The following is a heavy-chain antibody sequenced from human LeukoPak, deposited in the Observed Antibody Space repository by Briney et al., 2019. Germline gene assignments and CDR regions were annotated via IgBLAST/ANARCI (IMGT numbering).Heavy chain of an antibody. CDR1: GYTLTELS. CDR2: FDPEDGET. V-gene: IGHV1-24*01. J-gene: IGHJ5*02. CDR3: AVSSGWFNWFDP. D-gene: IGHD6-19*01. Sequence: APVKVSCKVSGYTLTELSMHWVRQAPGKGLEWMGGFDPEDGETIYAQKFQGRVTMTEDTSTDTAYMELSSLRSEDTAVYYCAVSSGWFNWFDPWGQGTLVTVSS.